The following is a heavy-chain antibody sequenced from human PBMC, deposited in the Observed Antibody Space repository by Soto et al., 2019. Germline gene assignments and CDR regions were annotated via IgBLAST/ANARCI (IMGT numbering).Heavy chain of an antibody. CDR3: AKDSRRYFDWFGQPYNWFDP. D-gene: IGHD3-9*01. J-gene: IGHJ5*02. CDR1: GFTFDDYA. CDR2: ISWNSGSI. V-gene: IGHV3-9*01. Sequence: SLRLSCAASGFTFDDYAMHWVRQAPGKGLEWASGISWNSGSIGYADSVKGRFTISRDNAKNSLYLQMNSLRAEDTALYYCAKDSRRYFDWFGQPYNWFDPWGQGTLVTVSS.